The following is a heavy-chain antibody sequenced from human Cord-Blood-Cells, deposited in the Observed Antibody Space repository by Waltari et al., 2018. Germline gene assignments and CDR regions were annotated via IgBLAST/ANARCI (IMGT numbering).Heavy chain of an antibody. CDR1: GGSFSGYY. J-gene: IGHJ4*02. Sequence: QVQLQQWGAGLLTPSETLSPTCAVHGGSFSGYYWSWIRQPPGKGREWIWEINHSGSTNYNPSLKCRVTRSVDTAKNQFSRKLSSVTAADTAVCYCDINDLLSGYDYWGQGTLVTVSS. D-gene: IGHD3-3*01. CDR2: INHSGST. V-gene: IGHV4-34*01. CDR3: DINDLLSGYDY.